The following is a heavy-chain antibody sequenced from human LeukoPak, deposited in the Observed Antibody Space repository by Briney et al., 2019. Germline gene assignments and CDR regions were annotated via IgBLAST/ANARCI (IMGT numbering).Heavy chain of an antibody. CDR3: ARERTYYYNSSGYYSSPVWRY. CDR1: GYTFTSYG. D-gene: IGHD3-22*01. V-gene: IGHV1-18*01. Sequence: ASVKVSCKASGYTFTSYGISWVRQAPGQGLEWMGWISAYNGNTNYAQKLQGRVTMTTDTSTSTAYMELRSLRSDDTAVYYCARERTYYYNSSGYYSSPVWRYWGQGTLVTVSS. J-gene: IGHJ4*02. CDR2: ISAYNGNT.